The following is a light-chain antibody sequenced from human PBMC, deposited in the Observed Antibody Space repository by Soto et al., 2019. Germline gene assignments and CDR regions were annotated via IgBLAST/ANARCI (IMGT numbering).Light chain of an antibody. CDR3: QQLDSFPLT. J-gene: IGKJ5*01. CDR2: AAS. CDR1: QGVSDW. Sequence: DIQMTHSPSSVSASVGDSVTITCRASQGVSDWVAWYQQKPGEAPKLLIFAASNLQSGVPVRFSGSGSGTDFILSINSLQPEDVATYYCQQLDSFPLTFGQGTRLEIK. V-gene: IGKV1-12*01.